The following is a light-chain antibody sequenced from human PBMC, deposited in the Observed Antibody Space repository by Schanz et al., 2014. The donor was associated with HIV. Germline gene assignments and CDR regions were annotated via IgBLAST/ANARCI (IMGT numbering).Light chain of an antibody. Sequence: QSVLTQPPSASGTPGQSVTVSCSGSTSNIGSNTVDWFQQLPGTAPKLLIYNTNVRPSGVPDRFSGSKSGTSASLAISGLQSEDEGDYYCASWDDSLDGWVFGGGTKLTVL. V-gene: IGLV1-44*01. CDR1: TSNIGSNT. CDR3: ASWDDSLDGWV. CDR2: NTN. J-gene: IGLJ3*02.